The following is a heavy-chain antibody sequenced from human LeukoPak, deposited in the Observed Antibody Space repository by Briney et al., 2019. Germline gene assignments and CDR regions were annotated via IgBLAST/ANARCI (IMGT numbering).Heavy chain of an antibody. CDR2: IHPNNGDT. V-gene: IGHV1-2*02. CDR1: GYIFTGYY. CDR3: PRDPSSGWYGYYYYYMDV. Sequence: ASVKVSCKASGYIFTGYYIHWVRQAPGQALAWVGWIHPNNGDTNYTQKFQGRVTMTRDTYISTAYMELNSLRSDDTSVYYCPRDPSSGWYGYYYYYMDVWGKGTTVTVSS. D-gene: IGHD6-19*01. J-gene: IGHJ6*03.